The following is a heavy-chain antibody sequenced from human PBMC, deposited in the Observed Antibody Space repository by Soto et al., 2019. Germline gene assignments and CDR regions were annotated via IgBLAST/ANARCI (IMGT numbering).Heavy chain of an antibody. V-gene: IGHV3-23*01. D-gene: IGHD3-3*01. Sequence: PWLSTIVASAASGFTINYSAMTSDLKTLGKWLEWVSAIGGSGGSRYYADSVEGRFTISRDNSMDTLYLQMNSLIAEDTAVYYCAKASSGYYSYYFDYWGQGTMVTVSS. J-gene: IGHJ4*02. CDR2: IGGSGGSR. CDR3: AKASSGYYSYYFDY. CDR1: GFTINYSA.